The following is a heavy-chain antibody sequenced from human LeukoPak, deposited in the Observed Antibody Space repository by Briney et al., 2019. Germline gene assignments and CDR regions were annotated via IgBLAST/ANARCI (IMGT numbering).Heavy chain of an antibody. CDR3: ARSLYSGFDY. V-gene: IGHV1-3*01. Sequence: ASVNVSCKASGYTFTSYYMHWVRQAPGQGLEWMGWINAGNGNTKYSQKFQGRVTITRDISASTAYMELSSLRSEDTAVYYCARSLYSGFDYWGQGTLVTVSS. CDR1: GYTFTSYY. D-gene: IGHD1-26*01. CDR2: INAGNGNT. J-gene: IGHJ4*02.